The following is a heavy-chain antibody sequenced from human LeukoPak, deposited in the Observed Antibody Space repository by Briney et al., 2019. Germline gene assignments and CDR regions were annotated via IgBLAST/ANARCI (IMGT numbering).Heavy chain of an antibody. CDR1: GGTFSSYA. CDR3: ARAGIAVASKNYYFDY. J-gene: IGHJ4*02. Sequence: PVKVSCKASGGTFSSYAISWVRQAPGQGLEWMGRIIPILGIANYAQKFQGRVTITADKSTSTAYMELSSLRSEDTAVYYCARAGIAVASKNYYFDYWGQGTLVTVSS. CDR2: IIPILGIA. D-gene: IGHD6-19*01. V-gene: IGHV1-69*04.